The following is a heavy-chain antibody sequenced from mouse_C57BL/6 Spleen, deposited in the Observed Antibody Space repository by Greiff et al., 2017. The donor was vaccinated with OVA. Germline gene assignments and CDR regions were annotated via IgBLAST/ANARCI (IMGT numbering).Heavy chain of an antibody. CDR2: ISSGGSYT. CDR3: ARLQTGTRYFDY. Sequence: EVHLVESGGDLVKPGGSLKLSCAASGFTFSSYGMSWVRQTPDKRLEWVATISSGGSYTYYPDSVKGRFTISRDNAKNTLYLQMSSLKSEDTAMYYCARLQTGTRYFDYWGQGTTLTVSS. CDR1: GFTFSSYG. V-gene: IGHV5-6*01. D-gene: IGHD4-1*01. J-gene: IGHJ2*01.